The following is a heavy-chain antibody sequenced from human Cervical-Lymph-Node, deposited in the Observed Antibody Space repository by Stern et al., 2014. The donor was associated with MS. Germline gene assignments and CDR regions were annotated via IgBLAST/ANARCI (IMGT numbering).Heavy chain of an antibody. V-gene: IGHV1-2*06. CDR2: INPNSGGT. D-gene: IGHD1-26*01. J-gene: IGHJ6*02. Sequence: VQLVESGAEVKKPGASVKVSCKASGYTFTGYYMHWVRQAPGQGLEWMARINPNSGGTNYAQTFQGRVTMTSDTSISTAYMELSRLRSDDTAVYYCARDPLDVGPLYSYYGMDVWGQGTTVTVSS. CDR3: ARDPLDVGPLYSYYGMDV. CDR1: GYTFTGYY.